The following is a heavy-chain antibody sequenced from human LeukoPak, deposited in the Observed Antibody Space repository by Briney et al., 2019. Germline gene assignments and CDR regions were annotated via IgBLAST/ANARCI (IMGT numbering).Heavy chain of an antibody. D-gene: IGHD4-11*01. CDR2: ISWNSVNV. J-gene: IGHJ6*03. Sequence: GGSLRLSCAASGLTFDDYAMHWVRQAPGRGLEWVSGISWNSVNVGYADSVKGRFTISRDNAKNSLYLQMNSLRAEDTAVYYCAKGGGGNYSNYFYYYYYYMDVWGKGTTVTVSS. CDR3: AKGGGGNYSNYFYYYYYYMDV. CDR1: GLTFDDYA. V-gene: IGHV3-9*01.